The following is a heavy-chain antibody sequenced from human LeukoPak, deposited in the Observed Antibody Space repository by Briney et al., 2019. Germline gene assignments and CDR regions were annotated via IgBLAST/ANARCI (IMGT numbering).Heavy chain of an antibody. V-gene: IGHV3-7*03. Sequence: PGGSLRLSCAASGFTFSNYWMTWVRQAPGKGLEWVANINRDGSERYYVDSVKGRFTISRDDAKSSLYLQMNSLRAEDTAVYYCTRDRGAYSLYDYWGQGTLVTVSS. CDR2: INRDGSER. D-gene: IGHD4-11*01. J-gene: IGHJ4*02. CDR1: GFTFSNYW. CDR3: TRDRGAYSLYDY.